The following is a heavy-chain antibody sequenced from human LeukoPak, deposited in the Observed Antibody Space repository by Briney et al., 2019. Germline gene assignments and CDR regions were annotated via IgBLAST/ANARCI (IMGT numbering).Heavy chain of an antibody. V-gene: IGHV3-21*01. CDR1: GFTFSSYS. Sequence: GGSLRLSCAASGFTFSSYSMNWVRQAPGKGLEWVSSISSSSSYIYYADSVKGRFTISRDNAKNSLYLQMNSLRAEDTAVYYCARDHCSSTSCYRAFDYWGQGTLVTVSS. D-gene: IGHD2-2*01. J-gene: IGHJ4*02. CDR3: ARDHCSSTSCYRAFDY. CDR2: ISSSSSYI.